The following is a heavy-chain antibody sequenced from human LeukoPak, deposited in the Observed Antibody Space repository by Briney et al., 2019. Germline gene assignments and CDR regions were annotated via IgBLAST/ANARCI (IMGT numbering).Heavy chain of an antibody. Sequence: GGSLRLSCAASGFTFSSYSMNWVRQAPGKGLEWVSSISSSSSYIYYADSVKGRFTISRDNAKNSLYLQMNSLRAEDTAVYYCAKSLTPYDSRGFDPWGQGTLVTVSS. CDR2: ISSSSSYI. CDR3: AKSLTPYDSRGFDP. J-gene: IGHJ5*02. D-gene: IGHD3-22*01. CDR1: GFTFSSYS. V-gene: IGHV3-21*04.